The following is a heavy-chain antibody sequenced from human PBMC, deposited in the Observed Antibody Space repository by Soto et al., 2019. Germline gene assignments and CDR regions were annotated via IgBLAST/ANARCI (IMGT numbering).Heavy chain of an antibody. CDR2: ISYDGSNK. CDR3: ARDGGDNEGQLNCYVDY. Sequence: QVQLVESGGGVVQPGRPLRLSCAASGFTFSSYAMHWVRQAPGKGPEWVAVISYDGSNKYYADYVKGRFNIARDNSTTTLYLQMNSLRAEDTAVYYCARDGGDNEGQLNCYVDYWSQGTLVTVAS. CDR1: GFTFSSYA. D-gene: IGHD6-6*01. V-gene: IGHV3-30-3*01. J-gene: IGHJ4*02.